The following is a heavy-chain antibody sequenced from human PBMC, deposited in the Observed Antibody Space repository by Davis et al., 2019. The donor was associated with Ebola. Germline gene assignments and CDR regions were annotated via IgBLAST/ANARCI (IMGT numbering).Heavy chain of an antibody. V-gene: IGHV1-18*01. CDR1: GYTFTSYG. J-gene: IGHJ6*02. Sequence: AASVKVSCKASGYTFTSYGISWVRQAPGQELEWMGWISAYNGNTNYAQKLQGRVTMTTDTSTSTAYMELRSLRSDDTAVYYCARGRYSSSSSYYYYGMDVWGQGTTVTVSS. D-gene: IGHD6-6*01. CDR2: ISAYNGNT. CDR3: ARGRYSSSSSYYYYGMDV.